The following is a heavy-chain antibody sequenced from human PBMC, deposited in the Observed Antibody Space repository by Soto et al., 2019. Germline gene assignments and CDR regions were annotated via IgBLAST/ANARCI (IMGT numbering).Heavy chain of an antibody. Sequence: QVQLVQSGAEVKKPGASEKVSCKASGYTFTSYAMHWVRQAPGQRLEWMGWINAGNGNTTDSQKFQGRVTITRDTSASTAYKELSSLRSEDTAVYYCARVGHLGDAAFDIWGQGTMVTVSS. CDR2: INAGNGNT. V-gene: IGHV1-3*01. J-gene: IGHJ3*02. CDR3: ARVGHLGDAAFDI. CDR1: GYTFTSYA. D-gene: IGHD3-10*01.